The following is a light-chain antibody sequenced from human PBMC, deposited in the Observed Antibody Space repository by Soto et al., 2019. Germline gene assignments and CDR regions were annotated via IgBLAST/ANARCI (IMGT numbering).Light chain of an antibody. CDR1: HSIDSW. CDR3: QQYNNYLWT. V-gene: IGKV1-5*01. J-gene: IGKJ1*01. CDR2: DAS. Sequence: DIQMTQSPSTLSASVGDRVTMTCRASHSIDSWLAWYQQKPGRAPKLLIYDASSLESGVPSRFSGSGSGTELTLTIGSLQPDDFATYYCQQYNNYLWTFGQGTKVDIK.